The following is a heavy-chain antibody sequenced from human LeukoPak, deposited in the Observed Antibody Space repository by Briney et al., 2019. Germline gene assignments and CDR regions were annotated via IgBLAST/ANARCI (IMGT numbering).Heavy chain of an antibody. D-gene: IGHD1-26*01. CDR3: ASVGGP. CDR2: INPKSGGA. J-gene: IGHJ5*02. V-gene: IGHV1-2*02. Sequence: GASVKVSCKASGYTFTGYYMHWVRQAPGQGLEWMAWINPKSGGADSALKFQGRVTLTRDTSINTAYMEVRGLTSNDTAVYNCASVGGPWGPGTLVIVSS. CDR1: GYTFTGYY.